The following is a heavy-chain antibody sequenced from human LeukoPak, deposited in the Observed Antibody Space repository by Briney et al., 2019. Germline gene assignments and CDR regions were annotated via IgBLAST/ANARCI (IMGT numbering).Heavy chain of an antibody. Sequence: GGSLRLSCAASGFIFSSYAMTWVRQAPGRGLEWLSTISGSGTTTYYVDSVKGQFTVSRDNSKNTLYLQMSSLRAGDTAVYYCAKAGHYGSGSYYSDYWGRGTLVTVSS. CDR3: AKAGHYGSGSYYSDY. J-gene: IGHJ4*02. CDR1: GFIFSSYA. CDR2: ISGSGTTT. D-gene: IGHD3-10*01. V-gene: IGHV3-23*01.